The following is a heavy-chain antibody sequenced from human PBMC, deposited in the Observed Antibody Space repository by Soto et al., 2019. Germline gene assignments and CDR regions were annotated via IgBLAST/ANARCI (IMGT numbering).Heavy chain of an antibody. V-gene: IGHV1-69*05. CDR3: ARGGFYAILTGSYPIDDFHL. CDR1: GGTFSGYV. Sequence: QVQLVQSGAEVQKPGSSVKVSCRASGGTFSGYVITWVRQAPGHGLEWMGEIVPILGIPSYAQKFQGRVTIKTDESTSTVYVELSNLRSEDSAVYYCARGGFYAILTGSYPIDDFHLWGQGTMVTVSS. CDR2: IVPILGIP. J-gene: IGHJ3*01. D-gene: IGHD3-9*01.